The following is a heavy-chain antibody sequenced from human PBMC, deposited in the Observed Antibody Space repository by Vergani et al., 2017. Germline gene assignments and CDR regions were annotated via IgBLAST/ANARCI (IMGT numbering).Heavy chain of an antibody. CDR3: WCGSGEDFDY. Sequence: QLQLQESGPGLVKPSETLSLTCTVSGGSISSGSYYWGWVRQPPGKGLEWIGTIYYSGTTHYKPSLKSRVTISVDTSKNQLSRKLSSVTAADTAVYYCWCGSGEDFDYWGQGTLVTVSS. J-gene: IGHJ4*02. CDR2: IYYSGTT. CDR1: GGSISSGSYY. D-gene: IGHD3-10*01. V-gene: IGHV4-39*01.